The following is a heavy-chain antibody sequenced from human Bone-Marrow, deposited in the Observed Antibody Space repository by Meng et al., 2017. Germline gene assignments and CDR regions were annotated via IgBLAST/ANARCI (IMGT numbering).Heavy chain of an antibody. V-gene: IGHV6-1*01. Sequence: QVQLQQSGPGLVTPSQTFPLPCHTSGDSVSSNTAAWNWVRQSPSRGLEWLGRTYYRSKWYNDYALSVQSRITINPDTSKNQFSLQLNSVTPEDTAVYYCARGGGSYYHFDYWGQGTLVTVSS. J-gene: IGHJ4*02. CDR1: GDSVSSNTAA. CDR2: TYYRSKWYN. CDR3: ARGGGSYYHFDY. D-gene: IGHD1-26*01.